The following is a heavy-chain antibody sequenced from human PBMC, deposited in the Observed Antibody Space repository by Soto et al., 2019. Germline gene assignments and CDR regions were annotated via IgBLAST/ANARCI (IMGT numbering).Heavy chain of an antibody. CDR2: INPSDSYT. CDR3: GEQGGGRIELTGYKGMDV. J-gene: IGHJ6*02. CDR1: GSTFSNYW. D-gene: IGHD3-9*01. Sequence: EVQLVQSGAEVKNPGESLTISCKVSGSTFSNYWITWVRQMPGQGLEGMGRINPSDSYTSYGPSFQGHVTISVDTSNNTAYQRWSRREASNSAKYYCGEQGGGRIELTGYKGMDVWGQGTTVTISS. V-gene: IGHV5-10-1*03.